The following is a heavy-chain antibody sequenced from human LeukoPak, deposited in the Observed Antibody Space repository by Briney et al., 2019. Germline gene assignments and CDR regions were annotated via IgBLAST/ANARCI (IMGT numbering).Heavy chain of an antibody. D-gene: IGHD1-26*01. Sequence: PGGSLRLSCLTSGLTLSTNAMSRVRQAPGKGLEWISGISGSGASTYYADSVKGRFTISRDDSRNTLYLQMNSLRGDDTAVYYCAKDVGKWESLHFFDYWGQGTLVTVSS. V-gene: IGHV3-23*01. CDR2: ISGSGAST. J-gene: IGHJ4*02. CDR1: GLTLSTNA. CDR3: AKDVGKWESLHFFDY.